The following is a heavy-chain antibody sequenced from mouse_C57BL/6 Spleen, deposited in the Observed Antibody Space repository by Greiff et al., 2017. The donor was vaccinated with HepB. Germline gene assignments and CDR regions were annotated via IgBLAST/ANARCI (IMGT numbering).Heavy chain of an antibody. J-gene: IGHJ2*01. Sequence: QVQLQQPGPELVKPGASVKISCKASGYAFSSSWMHWVKQRPGKGLEWIGRIYPGDGDTNYNGKFKGKATLTADKSSSTAYMQLSSLTSEDSAVYFCAREGTVKDYWGQGTTLTVSS. CDR3: AREGTVKDY. CDR2: IYPGDGDT. V-gene: IGHV1-82*01. CDR1: GYAFSSSW. D-gene: IGHD1-1*01.